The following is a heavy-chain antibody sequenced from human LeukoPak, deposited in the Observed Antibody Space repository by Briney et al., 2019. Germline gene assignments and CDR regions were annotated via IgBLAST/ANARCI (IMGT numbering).Heavy chain of an antibody. Sequence: SETLSLTCAVSGYSISSNYYWGWIRQPPGKGLEWIGRIYHTGVPYFKPSLKSRVTISVDTSKNQFSLKLNSVTAADTAVYYCARAQWLVPPYFDFWGQGTLVTVSS. V-gene: IGHV4-38-2*01. J-gene: IGHJ4*02. D-gene: IGHD6-19*01. CDR1: GYSISSNYY. CDR3: ARAQWLVPPYFDF. CDR2: IYHTGVP.